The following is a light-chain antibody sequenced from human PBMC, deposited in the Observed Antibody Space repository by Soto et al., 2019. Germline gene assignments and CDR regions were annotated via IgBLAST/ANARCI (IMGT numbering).Light chain of an antibody. J-gene: IGKJ1*01. Sequence: DIQMTQSPSSLSASVGDRVTITCRASQSISSHLNWYHQKPGKAPKLLIFAASSLQSGVPSRFSGSRSGPDFTLTISSLQPEDFATYYCQQSYSSPPTFGQGTKV. V-gene: IGKV1-39*01. CDR1: QSISSH. CDR2: AAS. CDR3: QQSYSSPPT.